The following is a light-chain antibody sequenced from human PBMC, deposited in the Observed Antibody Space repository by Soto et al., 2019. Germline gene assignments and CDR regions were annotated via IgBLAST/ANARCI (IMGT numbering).Light chain of an antibody. CDR1: SSNIGAGYD. Sequence: QSLLTHPPSVSGAAGPRVTISCNGSSSNIGAGYDVHWYQQLPGAAPTLLIFGIFNRPSGVSERFSGSRSGASASLVIAGLQAEDEADYFCQSYDNSLSGSEVFGTGTKVTVL. CDR3: QSYDNSLSGSEV. J-gene: IGLJ1*01. V-gene: IGLV1-40*01. CDR2: GIF.